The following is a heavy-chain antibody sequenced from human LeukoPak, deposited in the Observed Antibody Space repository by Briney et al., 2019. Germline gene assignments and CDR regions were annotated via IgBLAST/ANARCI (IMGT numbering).Heavy chain of an antibody. CDR2: ISYDGSNK. J-gene: IGHJ4*02. CDR3: ARGVYGGNSRDWGYFDY. D-gene: IGHD4-23*01. Sequence: GGSLRLSCAASGFTFSSYAMHWVRQAPGKGLEWVAVISYDGSNKYYADSVKGRFTISRDNSKNTLYLQMNSLRAEDTAVYYCARGVYGGNSRDWGYFDYWGQGTLVTVSS. V-gene: IGHV3-30-3*01. CDR1: GFTFSSYA.